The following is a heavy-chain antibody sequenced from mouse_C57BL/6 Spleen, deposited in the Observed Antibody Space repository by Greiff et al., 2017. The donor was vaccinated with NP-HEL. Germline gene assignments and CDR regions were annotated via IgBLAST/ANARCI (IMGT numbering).Heavy chain of an antibody. J-gene: IGHJ1*03. CDR2: ISSGSSTI. CDR3: ARTYSNYVGYFDV. Sequence: DVMLVESGGGLVKPGGSLKLSCAASGFTFSDYGMHWVRQAPEKGLEWVAYISSGSSTIYYADTVKGRFTISRDNAKNTLFLQMTSLRSEDTAMYYCARTYSNYVGYFDVWGTGTTVTVSS. D-gene: IGHD2-5*01. CDR1: GFTFSDYG. V-gene: IGHV5-17*01.